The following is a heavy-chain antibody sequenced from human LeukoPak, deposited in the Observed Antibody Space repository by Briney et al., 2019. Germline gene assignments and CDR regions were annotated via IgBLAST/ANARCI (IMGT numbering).Heavy chain of an antibody. CDR2: IRYDGSNK. D-gene: IGHD6-19*01. CDR1: GFTFSSYG. J-gene: IGHJ3*02. Sequence: GGSLRLSCAASGFTFSSYGMHWVRQAPGKGLEWVAFIRYDGSNKYYADSVKGRFTISRDNSKNTLYLQMNSLRAEDTAVYYCAKDGEAVAGPHDAFDIWGKGTMVTVSS. CDR3: AKDGEAVAGPHDAFDI. V-gene: IGHV3-30*02.